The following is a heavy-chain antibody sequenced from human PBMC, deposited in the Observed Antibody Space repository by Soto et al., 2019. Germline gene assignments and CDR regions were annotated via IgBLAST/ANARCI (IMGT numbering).Heavy chain of an antibody. CDR2: MSGSGDST. V-gene: IGHV3-23*01. D-gene: IGHD4-4*01. J-gene: IGHJ4*02. Sequence: GGSLRLSCAASGFTFISYAMTWVRQAPGKGLEWVSTMSGSGDSTYYADSVKGRFTVSKDNSKNTLYLQMDSLRAEDTAVYYCARDSIYSQSRFEYWGQGTLVTVSS. CDR3: ARDSIYSQSRFEY. CDR1: GFTFISYA.